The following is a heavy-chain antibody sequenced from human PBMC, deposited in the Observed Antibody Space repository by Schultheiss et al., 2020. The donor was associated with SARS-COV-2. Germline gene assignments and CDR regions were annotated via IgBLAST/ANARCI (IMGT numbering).Heavy chain of an antibody. D-gene: IGHD2-2*01. CDR2: IYSGGST. Sequence: GGSLRLSCAASGFTFDDYTMHWVRQAPGKGLEWVSVIYSGGSTYYADSVKGRFTISRHNSKNTLYLQMNSLRAEDTAVYYCATAAIVVPAAMGAFDIWGQGTMVTVSS. CDR3: ATAAIVVPAAMGAFDI. J-gene: IGHJ3*02. V-gene: IGHV3-53*04. CDR1: GFTFDDYT.